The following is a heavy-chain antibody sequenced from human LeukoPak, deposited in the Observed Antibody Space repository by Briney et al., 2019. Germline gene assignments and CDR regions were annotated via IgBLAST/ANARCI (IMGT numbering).Heavy chain of an antibody. D-gene: IGHD5/OR15-5a*01. J-gene: IGHJ4*02. CDR1: GFSFSTYA. V-gene: IGHV3-23*01. CDR3: AKARGSSVYEQFDY. CDR2: ISTSGRAT. Sequence: PGGSLRLSCAASGFSFSTYAMTWGRQAPEKGLQWVSTISTSGRATYYADSVEGRFTISRDNSKNTLYLQMNSLRADDTAVYYCAKARGSSVYEQFDYWGQGTQVTVSP.